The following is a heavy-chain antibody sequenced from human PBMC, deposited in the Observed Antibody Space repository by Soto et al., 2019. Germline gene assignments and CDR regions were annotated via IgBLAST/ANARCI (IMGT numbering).Heavy chain of an antibody. CDR2: IYYSGST. D-gene: IGHD2-2*01. CDR3: ARRRRYQLLLSSYHYYGMYV. Sequence: SETLSLTCTVSGGSISSSSYYWGWIRQPPGKGLEWIGSIYYSGSTYYNPSLKSRVTISVDTSKNQFSLKLSSVTAADTAVYYCARRRRYQLLLSSYHYYGMYVWGQGTTVIVSS. V-gene: IGHV4-39*01. J-gene: IGHJ6*02. CDR1: GGSISSSSYY.